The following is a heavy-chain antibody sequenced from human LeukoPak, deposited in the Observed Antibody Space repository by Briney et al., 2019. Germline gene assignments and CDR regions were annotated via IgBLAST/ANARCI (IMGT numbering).Heavy chain of an antibody. D-gene: IGHD3-10*01. CDR3: ARDREDYYGSGSTDY. Sequence: GGSLRLSCAASGFTFSSYSMNWVRQAPGKGLEWVSSISSSSSYIYYADSVKGRFTISRDNAKNSLYLQMNSLRAEDTAVYYCARDREDYYGSGSTDYWGQGTLVTVSS. V-gene: IGHV3-21*01. J-gene: IGHJ4*02. CDR1: GFTFSSYS. CDR2: ISSSSSYI.